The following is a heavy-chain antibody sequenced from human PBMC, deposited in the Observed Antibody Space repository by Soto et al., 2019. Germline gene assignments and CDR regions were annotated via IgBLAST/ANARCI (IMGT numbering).Heavy chain of an antibody. Sequence: PGGSLRLSCVASGFTLSRYSMNWVRQAPGKGLEWVSYISRSSSTIYYADSVKGRFTISRDNAENSLYLQMNSLRAEDTAVYYCAKEGLDSSGYGDYYYGMDVWGQGTTVTVSS. CDR1: GFTLSRYS. D-gene: IGHD3-22*01. CDR2: ISRSSSTI. V-gene: IGHV3-48*01. CDR3: AKEGLDSSGYGDYYYGMDV. J-gene: IGHJ6*02.